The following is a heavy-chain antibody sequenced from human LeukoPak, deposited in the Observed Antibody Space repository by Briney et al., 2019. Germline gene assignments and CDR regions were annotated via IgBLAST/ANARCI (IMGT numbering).Heavy chain of an antibody. CDR3: ARSGVVSMVRGVIIGYYYYMDV. J-gene: IGHJ6*03. CDR1: GYTFTSYD. V-gene: IGHV1-8*03. D-gene: IGHD3-10*01. CDR2: MNPNSGNT. Sequence: ASVKVSCKASGYTFTSYDINWVRQATGQGLEWMGWMNPNSGNTGYAQKFQGRVTITRNTSISTAYMELSSLRSEDTAVYYCARSGVVSMVRGVIIGYYYYMDVWGKGTTVTVSS.